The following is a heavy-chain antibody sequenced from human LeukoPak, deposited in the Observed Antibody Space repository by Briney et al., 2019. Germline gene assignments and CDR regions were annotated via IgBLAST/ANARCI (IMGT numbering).Heavy chain of an antibody. Sequence: PSETLSLTCTVSGGSISSYYWSWIRQPPGKGLEWIGYIYYSGSTNYNPSLKSRVTISVDTSKNQFSLKLSSVTAADTAVYYCARVSGGGYFDDWGQGTLVTVSS. CDR1: GGSISSYY. V-gene: IGHV4-59*01. D-gene: IGHD5-12*01. J-gene: IGHJ4*02. CDR2: IYYSGST. CDR3: ARVSGGGYFDD.